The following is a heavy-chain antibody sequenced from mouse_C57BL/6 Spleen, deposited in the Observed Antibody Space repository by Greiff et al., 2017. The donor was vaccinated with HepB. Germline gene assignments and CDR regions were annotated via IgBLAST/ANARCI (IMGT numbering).Heavy chain of an antibody. CDR1: GYTFTSYW. D-gene: IGHD2-3*01. Sequence: QVQLQQPGAELVRPGSSVKLSCKASGYTFTSYWMHWVKQRPIQGLEWIGNIDPSDSETHYNQKFKDKATLTVDKSSSAAYMQLSSLTSEDSAVYYCEKGNDGYYGVDYWGQGTTLTVSS. V-gene: IGHV1-52*01. J-gene: IGHJ2*01. CDR3: EKGNDGYYGVDY. CDR2: IDPSDSET.